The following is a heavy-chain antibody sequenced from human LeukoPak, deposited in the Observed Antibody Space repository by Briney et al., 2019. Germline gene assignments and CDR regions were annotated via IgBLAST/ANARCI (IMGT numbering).Heavy chain of an antibody. CDR2: IYDSGST. CDR3: ARGRSLYFDY. V-gene: IGHV4-59*12. CDR1: GGSISSYY. Sequence: SETLSLTCTVSGGSISSYYWSWIRQPPGKGLEWIGYIYDSGSTNYNPSLKSRVTISVDTSKKQFSLKLSSVTAADTAVYYCARGRSLYFDYWGQGTLVTVSS. J-gene: IGHJ4*02.